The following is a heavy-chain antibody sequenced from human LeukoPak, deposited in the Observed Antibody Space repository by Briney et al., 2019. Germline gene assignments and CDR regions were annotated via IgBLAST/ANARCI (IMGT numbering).Heavy chain of an antibody. Sequence: ASVKVSCKASGYTFTGYYMHWVRQAPGQGLGWTGWINPNSGGTNYAQKFQGRVTMTRDTSISTAYMELSRLRSDDTAVYYCARDEYYYDSSGYLYYFDYWGQGTLVTVSS. J-gene: IGHJ4*02. CDR3: ARDEYYYDSSGYLYYFDY. CDR1: GYTFTGYY. V-gene: IGHV1-2*02. D-gene: IGHD3-22*01. CDR2: INPNSGGT.